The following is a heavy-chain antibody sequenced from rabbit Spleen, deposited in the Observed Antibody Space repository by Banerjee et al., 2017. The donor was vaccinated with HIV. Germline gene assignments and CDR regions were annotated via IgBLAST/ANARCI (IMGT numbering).Heavy chain of an antibody. CDR1: GFDFSGSYW. J-gene: IGHJ4*01. D-gene: IGHD6-1*01. Sequence: QSLEESGGDLVKPGASLTLTCKASGFDFSGSYWPCWVRQAPGKGLEWIGYIDPVFGITNYANSVKGRFTISRASSTTVFLQVTRLTVADTATYFCARGGAEFTAYGYAYNLWGPGTLVTVS. CDR3: ARGGAEFTAYGYAYNL. CDR2: IDPVFGIT. V-gene: IGHV1S40*01.